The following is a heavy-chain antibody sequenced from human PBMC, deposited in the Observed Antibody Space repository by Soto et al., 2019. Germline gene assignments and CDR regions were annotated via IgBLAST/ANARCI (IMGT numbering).Heavy chain of an antibody. CDR2: IYYSGST. V-gene: IGHV4-59*08. CDR1: SGSISSYY. CDR3: ARQGGYSSPPRDN. Sequence: QVQLQESGPGLVKPSETLSLTCTVSSGSISSYYWSWIRQPPGKGLEWIGYIYYSGSTNYNPSLKSRVTISVDTSKNQFSLKLSSVTAADTAVYYCARQGGYSSPPRDNWGQGTLVTVSS. D-gene: IGHD6-13*01. J-gene: IGHJ4*02.